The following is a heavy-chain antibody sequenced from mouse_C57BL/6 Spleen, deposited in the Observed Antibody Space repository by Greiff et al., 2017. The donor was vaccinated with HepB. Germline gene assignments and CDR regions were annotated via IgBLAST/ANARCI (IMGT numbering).Heavy chain of an antibody. CDR3: ARPASFYGSSPWYFDV. J-gene: IGHJ1*03. CDR2: IYPGSGNT. Sequence: VQLKESGAELVRPGASVKLSCKASGYTFTDYYINWVKQRPGQGLEWIARIYPGSGNTYYNEKFKGKATLTAEKSSSTAYMQLSSLTSEDSAVYFCARPASFYGSSPWYFDVWGTGTTVTVSS. D-gene: IGHD1-1*01. CDR1: GYTFTDYY. V-gene: IGHV1-76*01.